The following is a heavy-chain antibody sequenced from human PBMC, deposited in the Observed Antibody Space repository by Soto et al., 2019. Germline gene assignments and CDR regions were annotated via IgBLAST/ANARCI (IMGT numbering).Heavy chain of an antibody. V-gene: IGHV4-34*01. CDR3: ARETSSGGVIAYYFDY. CDR2: INHSGST. CDR1: GGSFSGYY. D-gene: IGHD3-16*02. J-gene: IGHJ4*02. Sequence: SETLSLTCAVYGGSFSGYYWSWIRQPPGKGLEWIGEINHSGSTNYNPSLKSRVTISVDTSKNQFSLKLSSVTAADTAVYYCARETSSGGVIAYYFDYWGQGTLVTVSS.